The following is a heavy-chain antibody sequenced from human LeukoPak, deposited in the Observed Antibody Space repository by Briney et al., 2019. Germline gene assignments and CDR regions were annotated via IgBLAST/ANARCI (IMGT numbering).Heavy chain of an antibody. J-gene: IGHJ4*02. D-gene: IGHD6-19*01. CDR1: GRPQNSYY. CDR3: ERRESSGFFDY. CDR2: IYYSGST. Sequence: PSDTLSLMCSLCGRPQNSYYGRWLRQPPGKGLEWIGYIYYSGSTSYNPSLNSRVTISLDTSKNQFSLNLSSVTAADTAVYSWERRESSGFFDYWGQGTLVTVSS. V-gene: IGHV4-59*08.